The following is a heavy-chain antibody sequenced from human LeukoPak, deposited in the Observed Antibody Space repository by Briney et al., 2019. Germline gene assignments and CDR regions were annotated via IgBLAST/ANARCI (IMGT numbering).Heavy chain of an antibody. D-gene: IGHD3-3*01. CDR2: IYYSGST. CDR1: GSSISSSSYY. Sequence: SETLSLTCTVSGSSISSSSYYWGWIRQPPGKGLEWIGSIYYSGSTYYNPPLKSRVTISVDTSKNQFSLKLSSVTAADTAVYYCAREHNVLRFLEWPPNWFDPWGQGTLVTVSS. J-gene: IGHJ5*02. V-gene: IGHV4-39*07. CDR3: AREHNVLRFLEWPPNWFDP.